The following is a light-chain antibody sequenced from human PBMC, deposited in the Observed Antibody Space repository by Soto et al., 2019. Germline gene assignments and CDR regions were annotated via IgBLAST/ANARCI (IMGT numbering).Light chain of an antibody. V-gene: IGKV3-15*01. Sequence: EIVMTQSPATLSVSPGERATLSCRASQSVSSNLAWYQQKPGQAPRLLIYGASTRATGIPARFSGSGSGTAFTLTISSLQSEDFAVYYCQQYNNRWTFGQGTKLEIK. CDR2: GAS. J-gene: IGKJ1*01. CDR1: QSVSSN. CDR3: QQYNNRWT.